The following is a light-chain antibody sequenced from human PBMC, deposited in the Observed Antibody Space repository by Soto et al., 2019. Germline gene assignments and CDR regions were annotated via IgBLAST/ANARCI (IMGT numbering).Light chain of an antibody. CDR1: SSNIGAGSD. Sequence: QSVLTQPPSVSGAPGQRVTISCTGSSSNIGAGSDVHWYQQLPGTAPKLLIYGNSNRPSGVPDRFSGSKSGNTASLTVSGLQAEDEADYYCSSFAGNNNLVFGGGTKLTVL. V-gene: IGLV1-40*01. J-gene: IGLJ2*01. CDR3: SSFAGNNNLV. CDR2: GNS.